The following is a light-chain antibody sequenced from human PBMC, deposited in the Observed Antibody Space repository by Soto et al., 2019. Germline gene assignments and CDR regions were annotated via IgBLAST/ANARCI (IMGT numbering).Light chain of an antibody. V-gene: IGKV3D-7*01. CDR1: RSVSNNY. Sequence: EIVRTQSPGTLSLAPGEPAPASCVASRSVSNNYLAWYQQKPGQAPRLLIYGASNRATGIPDRFSGSGSGTDFTLTISSLQPDDSATYYCLQDYIYPWTFGQGTKVDIK. CDR3: LQDYIYPWT. CDR2: GAS. J-gene: IGKJ1*01.